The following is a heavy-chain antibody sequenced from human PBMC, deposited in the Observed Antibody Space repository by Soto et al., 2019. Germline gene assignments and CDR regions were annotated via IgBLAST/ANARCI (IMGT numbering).Heavy chain of an antibody. CDR2: ISYDGSNK. V-gene: IGHV3-30*18. Sequence: QVQLVESGGGVVQPGRSLRLSCAASGFTFSSYGMHWVRQAPGKGLEWVAVISYDGSNKYYADSVKGRFTISRDNSKNTLYLQMNSLRAEDTAVYYCAKDPLTYYDFWSGYYDYWGQGTLVTVSS. CDR1: GFTFSSYG. J-gene: IGHJ4*02. CDR3: AKDPLTYYDFWSGYYDY. D-gene: IGHD3-3*01.